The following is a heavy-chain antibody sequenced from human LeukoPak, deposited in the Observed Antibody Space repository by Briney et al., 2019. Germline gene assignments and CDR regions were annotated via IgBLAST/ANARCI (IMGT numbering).Heavy chain of an antibody. V-gene: IGHV3-21*01. CDR3: ARDDGLGELSALDY. D-gene: IGHD3-16*02. CDR1: GFTFSGYS. J-gene: IGHJ4*02. CDR2: ISSSSSYI. Sequence: PGGSLRLSCAASGFTFSGYSMNWVRQAPGKGLEWVSSISSSSSYIYYADSVKGRFTISRDNAKNSLYLQMNSLRAEDTAVYYCARDDGLGELSALDYWGQGTLATVSS.